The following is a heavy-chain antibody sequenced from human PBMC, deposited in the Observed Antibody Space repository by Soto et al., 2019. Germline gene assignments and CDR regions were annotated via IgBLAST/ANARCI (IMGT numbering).Heavy chain of an antibody. Sequence: SETLSLTCTVSGGSIDTYYWSWIRQPPGKGLQWIGYIYYSGSTTYSPSLKSRVTISVDRSKNQFSLKLTSVTAADTAVYYCARQGETTGTTRFDPWGQGTLVTVSS. J-gene: IGHJ5*02. CDR1: GGSIDTYY. V-gene: IGHV4-59*08. CDR2: IYYSGST. CDR3: ARQGETTGTTRFDP. D-gene: IGHD1-1*01.